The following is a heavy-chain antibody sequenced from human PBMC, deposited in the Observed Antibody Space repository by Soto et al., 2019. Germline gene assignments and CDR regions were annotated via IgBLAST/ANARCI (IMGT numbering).Heavy chain of an antibody. CDR3: AKGQPGIAAAGNRERYFDL. Sequence: GGSLRLSCAASGFTFSSYAMSWVRQAPGKGLEWVSAISGSGGSTYYADSVKGRFTISRDNSKNTLYLQMNSLRAEDTAVYYCAKGQPGIAAAGNRERYFDLWGRGTLVTVSS. J-gene: IGHJ2*01. CDR1: GFTFSSYA. CDR2: ISGSGGST. D-gene: IGHD6-13*01. V-gene: IGHV3-23*01.